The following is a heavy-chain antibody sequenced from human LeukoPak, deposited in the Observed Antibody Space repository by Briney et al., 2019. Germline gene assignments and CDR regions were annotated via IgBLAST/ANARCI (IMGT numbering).Heavy chain of an antibody. D-gene: IGHD6-19*01. CDR2: ISGSGGST. CDR3: AKADSSGWLWVNYYYYMDV. J-gene: IGHJ6*03. Sequence: GGPLTLSCAASGFTFSSYAMSWVRQAPGKGLEWVSAISGSGGSTYYADSVKGRFTISRDNSKNTLYLQMNSLRAAATAVYYFAKADSSGWLWVNYYYYMDVWGKGTTVTVSS. CDR1: GFTFSSYA. V-gene: IGHV3-23*01.